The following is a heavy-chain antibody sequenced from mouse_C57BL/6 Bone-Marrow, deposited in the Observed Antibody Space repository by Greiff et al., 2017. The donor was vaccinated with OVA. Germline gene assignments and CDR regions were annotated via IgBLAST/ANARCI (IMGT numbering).Heavy chain of an antibody. J-gene: IGHJ1*03. CDR3: ARGGQLRPLYWYFDV. Sequence: EVKLQESGPGLVKPSQSLSLTCSVTGYSITSGYYWNWIRQFPGNKLEWMGYISYDGSNNYHPSLKNRISITRDTSKNQFFLKLNSVTTEDTATYYCARGGQLRPLYWYFDVWGTGTTVTVSS. V-gene: IGHV3-6*01. CDR2: ISYDGSN. D-gene: IGHD3-2*02. CDR1: GYSITSGYY.